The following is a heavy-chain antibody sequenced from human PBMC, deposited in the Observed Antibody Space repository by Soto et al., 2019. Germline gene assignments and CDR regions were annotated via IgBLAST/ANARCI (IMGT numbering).Heavy chain of an antibody. CDR2: VIPISGTA. J-gene: IGHJ6*02. CDR3: ARSQGSSTSLEIYYYYYYGMDV. CDR1: GGTFSSYA. D-gene: IGHD2-2*01. Sequence: ASVKVSCKASGGTFSSYAISWVRQAPGQGLEWMGGVIPISGTANYAQKFQGRVTITADESTSAAYMELSSLRSEDTAVYYCARSQGSSTSLEIYYYYYYGMDVWGQGTTVTVSS. V-gene: IGHV1-69*13.